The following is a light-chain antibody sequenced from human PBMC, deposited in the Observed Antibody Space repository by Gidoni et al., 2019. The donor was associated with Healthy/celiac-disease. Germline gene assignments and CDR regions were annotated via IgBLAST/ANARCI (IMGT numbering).Light chain of an antibody. CDR3: QQRSNWPLT. V-gene: IGKV3-11*01. Sequence: EIVCTQSPATLSLSPGERATLSCRASQSVSSYLAWYQQKPGQAPRLLIYDASNRATGIPARFSGSGSGTDFILTISSLEPEDFAVYYCQQRSNWPLTFGGGTKVEIK. J-gene: IGKJ4*01. CDR2: DAS. CDR1: QSVSSY.